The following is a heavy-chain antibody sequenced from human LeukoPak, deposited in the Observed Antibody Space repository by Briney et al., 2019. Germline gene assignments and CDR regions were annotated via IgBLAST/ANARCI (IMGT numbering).Heavy chain of an antibody. CDR1: GFTFSGYG. Sequence: GGSLRLSCAASGFTFSGYGMHWVRQAPGKGLEWVAFIRYDGSNKYYADSVKGRFTISRDNSKNTLYLQMNSLRAEDTAVYYCAKAGSEDDFWSGYPYYFDYWGQGTLVTVSS. CDR3: AKAGSEDDFWSGYPYYFDY. V-gene: IGHV3-30*02. D-gene: IGHD3-3*01. CDR2: IRYDGSNK. J-gene: IGHJ4*02.